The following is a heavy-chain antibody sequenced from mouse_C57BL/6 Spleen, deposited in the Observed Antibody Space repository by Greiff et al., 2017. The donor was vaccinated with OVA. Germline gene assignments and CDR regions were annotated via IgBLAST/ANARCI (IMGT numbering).Heavy chain of an antibody. D-gene: IGHD2-4*01. V-gene: IGHV1-53*01. CDR2: INPSNGGT. J-gene: IGHJ2*01. CDR3: ARGVYDYDESYYFDY. CDR1: GYTFTSYW. Sequence: QVQLQQPGPELVKPGASVKLSCKASGYTFTSYWMHWVKQRPGQGLEWIGKINPSNGGTNYNEKFKSKATLTVDKSSSTAYMQLSSLTSEDSAVYYCARGVYDYDESYYFDYWGQGTTLTVSS.